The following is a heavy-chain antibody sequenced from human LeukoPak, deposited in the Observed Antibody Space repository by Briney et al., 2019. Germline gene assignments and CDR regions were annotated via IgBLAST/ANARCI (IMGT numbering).Heavy chain of an antibody. J-gene: IGHJ4*02. CDR3: AKGSGYYTDFDY. Sequence: GGSLRLSCAASGFTFSTYVMSWVRQAPGKGLEWVSGISGSGDNTYYADSVKGRFTISRDNSKNTVYLQMNSLRDEDTAVYYCAKGSGYYTDFDYWGQGTLVSVSS. V-gene: IGHV3-23*01. CDR2: ISGSGDNT. CDR1: GFTFSTYV. D-gene: IGHD1-26*01.